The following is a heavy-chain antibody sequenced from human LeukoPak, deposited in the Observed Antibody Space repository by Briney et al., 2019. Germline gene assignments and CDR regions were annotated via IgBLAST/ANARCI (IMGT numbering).Heavy chain of an antibody. V-gene: IGHV3-23*01. CDR3: AKDWRDESKCHGDCLDS. D-gene: IGHD2-21*02. CDR2: ITSSGST. CDR1: GFTFSTYA. J-gene: IGHJ4*02. Sequence: GGSLRLSCAASGFTFSTYAITWVRQAPGKGLEWISTITSSGSTYYATSVKGRFTISRDNAKITLSLQMNSLRAEDTAVYFWAKDWRDESKCHGDCLDSWGQGTLVTVPS.